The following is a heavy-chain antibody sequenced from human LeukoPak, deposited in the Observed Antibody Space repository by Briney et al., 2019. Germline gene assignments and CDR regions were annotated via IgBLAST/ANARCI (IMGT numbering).Heavy chain of an antibody. CDR1: GFTFSAYA. D-gene: IGHD6-19*01. CDR3: ASEETTNGGWTPNY. Sequence: PGGSLRLSCEASGFTFSAYAMTWVRQDPGNRLEWVSSISGSGSYIYYADSVKGRFTISRDNARNSLYLQMNSLSPEDTAVYYCASEETTNGGWTPNYWGQGTLVTVSS. V-gene: IGHV3-21*01. J-gene: IGHJ4*02. CDR2: ISGSGSYI.